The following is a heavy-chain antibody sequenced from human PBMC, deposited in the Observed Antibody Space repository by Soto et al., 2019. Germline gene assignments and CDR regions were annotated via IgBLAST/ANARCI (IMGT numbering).Heavy chain of an antibody. Sequence: GGSLRLSCAASGFTFSSYAMSWVRQAPGKGLEWVSAISGSGGSTYYADSVKGRFTISRDNSKNTLYLQMNSLRAEDTAVYYCASNNRGVIKYYFDYWGQGTLVTVSS. CDR1: GFTFSSYA. J-gene: IGHJ4*02. CDR3: ASNNRGVIKYYFDY. V-gene: IGHV3-23*01. CDR2: ISGSGGST. D-gene: IGHD3-10*01.